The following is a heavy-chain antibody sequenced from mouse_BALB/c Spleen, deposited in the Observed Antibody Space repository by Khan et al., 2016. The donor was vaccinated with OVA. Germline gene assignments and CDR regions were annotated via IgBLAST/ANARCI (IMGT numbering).Heavy chain of an antibody. D-gene: IGHD2-3*01. CDR1: GYTFTSYW. CDR3: TRGGYEGRSRFAY. Sequence: LQQPGSELVRPGASVKLSCKASGYTFTSYWMHWVKQRHGQGLEWIGDIYPGCGSTNYDEMFKSKGTLTVDTSSSTAYMHLSSLTSEDSAVYYCTRGGYEGRSRFAYWGQGTLVTVSA. J-gene: IGHJ3*01. CDR2: IYPGCGST. V-gene: IGHV1S22*01.